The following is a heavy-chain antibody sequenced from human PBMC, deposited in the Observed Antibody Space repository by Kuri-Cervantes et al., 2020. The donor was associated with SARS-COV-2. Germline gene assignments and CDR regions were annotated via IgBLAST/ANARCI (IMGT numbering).Heavy chain of an antibody. CDR1: GFTLSSYG. CDR3: VRDGDHWNFDY. J-gene: IGHJ4*02. V-gene: IGHV3-33*01. D-gene: IGHD1-1*01. Sequence: LSLTCAASGFTLSSYGMHWFRQAPGKGLGWVAVIWYDGSNKYYADSVKGRFTISRDNAKNMLFLQVNSLRAEDTAVYYCVRDGDHWNFDYWGQGTRVTVSS. CDR2: IWYDGSNK.